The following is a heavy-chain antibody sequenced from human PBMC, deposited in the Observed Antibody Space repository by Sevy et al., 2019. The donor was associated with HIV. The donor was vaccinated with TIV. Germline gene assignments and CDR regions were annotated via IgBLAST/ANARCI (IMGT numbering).Heavy chain of an antibody. J-gene: IGHJ3*02. Sequence: GESLKISCKASGYSFTTYWIGWVRQMPGKGLHWMGSIYPGDSDTISSPSFQGQVSISADKSVTTAYLQWNSLQASDTAIYYCARLGNNEEGAFDIWGQGTMVTVSS. CDR1: GYSFTTYW. D-gene: IGHD2-8*01. CDR2: IYPGDSDT. CDR3: ARLGNNEEGAFDI. V-gene: IGHV5-51*01.